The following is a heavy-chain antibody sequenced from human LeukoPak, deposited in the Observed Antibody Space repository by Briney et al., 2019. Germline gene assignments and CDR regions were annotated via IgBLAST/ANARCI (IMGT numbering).Heavy chain of an antibody. CDR2: ISGSGGST. Sequence: PGGTLRLSCAASEFTFSSYGMSWVRQAPGKGLEWVSAISGSGGSTYYADSVKGRFTISRDNAKNSLYLQMNSLRAEGTALYYCAREDGAKAAFDIWGQGTMVTVSS. D-gene: IGHD1-26*01. V-gene: IGHV3-23*01. CDR3: AREDGAKAAFDI. J-gene: IGHJ3*02. CDR1: EFTFSSYG.